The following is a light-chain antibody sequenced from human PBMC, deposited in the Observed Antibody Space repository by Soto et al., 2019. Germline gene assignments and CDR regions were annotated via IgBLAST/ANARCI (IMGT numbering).Light chain of an antibody. Sequence: EVVLTQSPVTLSLSPGVRATLSCRASQSFPGLLAWYQQKPGQAPRLLIYDAYNRATGIPPRFSGSGSGTDFTLTISSLEPEDSAVYYCQQRHMWPITFGQGTRLEIK. CDR1: QSFPGL. CDR2: DAY. V-gene: IGKV3-11*01. CDR3: QQRHMWPIT. J-gene: IGKJ5*01.